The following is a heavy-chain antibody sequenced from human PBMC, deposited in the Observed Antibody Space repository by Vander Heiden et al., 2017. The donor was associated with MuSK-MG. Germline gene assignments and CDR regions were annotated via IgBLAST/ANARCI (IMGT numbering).Heavy chain of an antibody. CDR2: INHSGST. D-gene: IGHD3-10*01. J-gene: IGHJ5*02. CDR1: GGSFSGYY. V-gene: IGHV4-34*01. Sequence: QVQLQQWGAGLLKPSETLSLTCAVYGGSFSGYYWSWIRQPPGKGLEWIGEINHSGSTNYNPSLKSRVTVSVDTSKNQFSLKLSSVTAADTAVYYCARGAPGVTTENNWFDPWGQGTLVTVSS. CDR3: ARGAPGVTTENNWFDP.